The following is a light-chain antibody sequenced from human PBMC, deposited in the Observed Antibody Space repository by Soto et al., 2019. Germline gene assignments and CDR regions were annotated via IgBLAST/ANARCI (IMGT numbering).Light chain of an antibody. J-gene: IGLJ3*02. CDR3: QTWDTGIWM. CDR1: SGHSTYA. V-gene: IGLV4-69*02. Sequence: QLVLTQSPSVSASLGASVKLTCTLSSGHSTYAIAWHQQQPEKGPRHLMKLNSDGSYSTGDGIPDRFSGSSSGAERYLTISSLQSEDEADYYCQTWDTGIWMFGGGTKLTVL. CDR2: LNSDGSY.